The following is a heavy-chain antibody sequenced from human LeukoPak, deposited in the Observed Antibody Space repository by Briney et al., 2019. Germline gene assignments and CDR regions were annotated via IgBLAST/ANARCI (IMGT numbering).Heavy chain of an antibody. CDR3: ARGASGVPAAMDSMDV. CDR2: INHSGST. V-gene: IGHV4-34*01. D-gene: IGHD2-2*01. CDR1: GGSFSGYY. Sequence: SETLSLTCAVYGGSFSGYYWSWIRQPPGKGLEWIGEINHSGSTNYNPSLKSRVTISVDTSKNQFSLKLSSVTAADTAVYYCARGASGVPAAMDSMDVWGQGTTVTVSS. J-gene: IGHJ6*02.